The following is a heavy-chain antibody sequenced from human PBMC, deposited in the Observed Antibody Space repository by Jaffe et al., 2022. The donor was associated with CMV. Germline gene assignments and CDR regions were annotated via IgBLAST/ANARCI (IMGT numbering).Heavy chain of an antibody. CDR3: ARLELTMIVEAQNAFDI. CDR1: GYSFTSYW. J-gene: IGHJ3*02. V-gene: IGHV5-51*01. Sequence: EVQLVQSGAEVKKPGESLKISCKGSGYSFTSYWIGWVRQMPGKGLEWMGIIYPGDSDTRYSPSFQGQVTISADKSISTAYLQWSSLKASDTAMYYCARLELTMIVEAQNAFDIWGQGTMVTVSS. D-gene: IGHD3-22*01. CDR2: IYPGDSDT.